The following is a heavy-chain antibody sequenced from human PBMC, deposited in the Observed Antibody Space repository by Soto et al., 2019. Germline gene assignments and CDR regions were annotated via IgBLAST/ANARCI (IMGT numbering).Heavy chain of an antibody. V-gene: IGHV4-31*03. J-gene: IGHJ4*02. D-gene: IGHD3-10*01. CDR2: IYYSGST. CDR3: ASQGGMVRGYYFGY. Sequence: SETLSVTCTVSGGSISSGGYYWRWIRQHPGKGLEWIGYIYYSGSTYYNPSLKSRVTISVDTSKNQFSLKLSSVTAADTAVYYCASQGGMVRGYYFGYWGQGTLVTVSS. CDR1: GGSISSGGYY.